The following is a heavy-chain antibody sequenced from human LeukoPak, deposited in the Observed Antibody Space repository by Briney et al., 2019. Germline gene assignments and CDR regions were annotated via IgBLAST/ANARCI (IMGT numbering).Heavy chain of an antibody. V-gene: IGHV3-13*01. CDR3: AKDWRGGYYDSSGYYYPDY. CDR2: IGTAGDT. D-gene: IGHD3-22*01. Sequence: GGSLRLSCAASGFTFSSYDMHWVRQATGKGLEWVSAIGTAGDTYYPGSVKGRFTISRDNSKNTLYLQMNSLRAEDTAVYYCAKDWRGGYYDSSGYYYPDYWGQGTLVTVSS. J-gene: IGHJ4*02. CDR1: GFTFSSYD.